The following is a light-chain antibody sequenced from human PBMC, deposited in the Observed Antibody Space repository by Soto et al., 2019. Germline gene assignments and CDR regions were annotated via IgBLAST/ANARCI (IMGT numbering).Light chain of an antibody. CDR3: AAWDDSLNGYV. CDR1: SSNIGSNP. CDR2: TNT. J-gene: IGLJ1*01. Sequence: QSVLTQPPSASGNPGQRVTLSCSGSSSNIGSNPVNWYQQVPGTAPKLLIYTNTWRPSGVPDRFSGSKSVSSASLAISGLQSDDEADYYCAAWDDSLNGYVFGTGTKLTVL. V-gene: IGLV1-44*01.